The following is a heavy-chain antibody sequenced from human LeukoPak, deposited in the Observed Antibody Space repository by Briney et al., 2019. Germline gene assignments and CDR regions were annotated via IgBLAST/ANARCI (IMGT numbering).Heavy chain of an antibody. V-gene: IGHV3-30*18. CDR1: GFTFSSYG. Sequence: GGSLRLSCAASGFTFSSYGMHWVRQAPGKGLEWVAVISYDGSNKYYADSVKGRFTISRDNSKNTLYLQMNGLRAEDTAVYYCAKDSRTFGGVIVSGTFDYWGQGTLVTVSS. CDR2: ISYDGSNK. J-gene: IGHJ4*02. D-gene: IGHD3-16*02. CDR3: AKDSRTFGGVIVSGTFDY.